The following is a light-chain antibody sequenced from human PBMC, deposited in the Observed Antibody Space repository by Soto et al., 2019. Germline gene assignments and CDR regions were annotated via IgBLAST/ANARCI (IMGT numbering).Light chain of an antibody. CDR3: QQYNTYSRT. V-gene: IGKV1-5*03. J-gene: IGKJ1*01. CDR2: KAS. Sequence: DIQMTQSPSTLSASIGDRVAITCRASDNIGPWVAWYQQKPGKAPKLLIYKASTLETGAPSRFSGSGSGTECTLTISSLQPDDFATYYCQQYNTYSRTFGQGTKVDIK. CDR1: DNIGPW.